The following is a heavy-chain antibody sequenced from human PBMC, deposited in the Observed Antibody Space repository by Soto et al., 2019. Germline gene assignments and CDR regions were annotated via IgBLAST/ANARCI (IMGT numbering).Heavy chain of an antibody. V-gene: IGHV4-61*01. D-gene: IGHD3-3*01. Sequence: SETLSITCTVCVGSFKSGSYSWSWIRQPPGKGLEWIGYVYHTGRTSYNPSLKSRVSISMDTSKNQFSLNLDSVTAADTAVYFCARDFAYFDSWGQGTLVTV. CDR3: ARDFAYFDS. CDR2: VYHTGRT. CDR1: VGSFKSGSYS. J-gene: IGHJ4*02.